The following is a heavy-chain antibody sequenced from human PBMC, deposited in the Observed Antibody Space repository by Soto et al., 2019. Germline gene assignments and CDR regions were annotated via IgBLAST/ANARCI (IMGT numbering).Heavy chain of an antibody. CDR2: ISYDGSNK. V-gene: IGHV3-30*03. CDR3: AGTSSLQWYYMDV. CDR1: GFNFGSYG. Sequence: GGSQRLSSTASGFNFGSYGMHWVRQAPGKGLEWVAVISYDGSNKYYADSVKGRFTISRDNSKNTLYLQMNSLRAEDTAVYYCAGTSSLQWYYMDVWDKGTTVTVSS. D-gene: IGHD1-7*01. J-gene: IGHJ6*03.